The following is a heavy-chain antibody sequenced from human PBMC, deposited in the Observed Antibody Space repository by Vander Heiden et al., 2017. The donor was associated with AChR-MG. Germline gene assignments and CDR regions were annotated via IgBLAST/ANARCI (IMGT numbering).Heavy chain of an antibody. CDR2: INPTGGST. CDR3: AKVLVSSFYGSGSFDY. CDR1: GYTFPSYY. Sequence: QVQLVQSGAEVKKPGASVTVSCKASGYTFPSYYMPWVRQAPGQGLEWMGIINPTGGSTRSAQKFQGRVTMTRDTSTSTGDMELSSMRSEEPAVYYCAKVLVSSFYGSGSFDYWGRVTLITVSS. V-gene: IGHV1-46*01. J-gene: IGHJ4*02. D-gene: IGHD3-10*01.